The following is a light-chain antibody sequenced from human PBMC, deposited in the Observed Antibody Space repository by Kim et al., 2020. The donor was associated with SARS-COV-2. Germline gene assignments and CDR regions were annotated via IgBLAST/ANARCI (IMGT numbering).Light chain of an antibody. J-gene: IGKJ3*01. CDR2: AAS. CDR1: QGISNY. V-gene: IGKV1-27*01. CDR3: QNYKSAPVT. Sequence: ASVGDRVTIACRASQGISNYLAWYQQKPGKVPKLLIYAASTLQSGVPSRFSGSGSETDFTLTISSLQPEDVATYYCQNYKSAPVTFGPGTKVDIK.